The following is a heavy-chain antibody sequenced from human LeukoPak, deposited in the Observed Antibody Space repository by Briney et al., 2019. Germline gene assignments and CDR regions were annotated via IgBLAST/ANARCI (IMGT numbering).Heavy chain of an antibody. V-gene: IGHV3-66*01. J-gene: IGHJ4*02. Sequence: GGSLRLSCAASGFTVSSNYMSWVRQGPGKGLEWVSIIYIGGSTYYADSVKDRFTISRDNSKNTLYLQMNSLRAEDTAMYYCARGYFDSSGEFDYWGQGTLVSVSS. D-gene: IGHD3-22*01. CDR1: GFTVSSNY. CDR3: ARGYFDSSGEFDY. CDR2: IYIGGST.